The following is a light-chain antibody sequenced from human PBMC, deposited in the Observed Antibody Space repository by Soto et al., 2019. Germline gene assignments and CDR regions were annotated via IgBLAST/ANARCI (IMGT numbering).Light chain of an antibody. J-gene: IGLJ2*01. Sequence: QSALTQPASVSGSPGQSITISCSGTSSDVGGSNYVSWYQQHPGEAPKLMIYDVSYRPSGVSNRFSGSKSANTASLTISGLQAEDEADYFCSSYTSSAPGVLFGGGTNLTVL. CDR2: DVS. CDR1: SSDVGGSNY. CDR3: SSYTSSAPGVL. V-gene: IGLV2-14*03.